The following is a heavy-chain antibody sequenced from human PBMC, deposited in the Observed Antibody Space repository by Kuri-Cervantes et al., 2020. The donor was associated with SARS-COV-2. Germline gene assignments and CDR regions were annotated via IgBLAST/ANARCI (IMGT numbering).Heavy chain of an antibody. V-gene: IGHV4-4*02. CDR2: IFHDGST. CDR3: ARESTYTFDI. J-gene: IGHJ3*02. D-gene: IGHD2-2*02. Sequence: GSLRLSCVVSGGAINTYNWWTWVHQSPGKGLRWIEEIFHDGSTTFNPSLSLRRRVTMSLDKSKNHFSLNLTSVTAAVTAVYYCARESTYTFDIWGQGTMVTVSS. CDR1: GGAINTYNW.